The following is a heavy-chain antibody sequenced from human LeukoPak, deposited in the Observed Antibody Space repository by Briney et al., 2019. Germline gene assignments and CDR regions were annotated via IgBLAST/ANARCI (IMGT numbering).Heavy chain of an antibody. D-gene: IGHD3-10*01. CDR2: INHSGST. Sequence: SETLSLTCAVYGGSFSGYYWSWIRQPPGKGLEWIGEINHSGSTNYNPSLKSRVTISVDTSKNQFSLKLSSVTAADTAVYYCARGRPRHYYGSGSYSCCWFDPWGQGTLVTVSS. CDR3: ARGRPRHYYGSGSYSCCWFDP. CDR1: GGSFSGYY. J-gene: IGHJ5*02. V-gene: IGHV4-34*01.